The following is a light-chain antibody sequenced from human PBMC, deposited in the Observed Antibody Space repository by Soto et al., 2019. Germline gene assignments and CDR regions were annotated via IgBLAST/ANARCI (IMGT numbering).Light chain of an antibody. V-gene: IGKV3-20*01. CDR3: QQYGSSPPIT. Sequence: VWTQSPGTLSLSPGERATLSCRASQSVSSSYLAWYQQRPGQAPRLLIYGASSRAPGIPDRFSGSGSGTDFTLTISRLEPEDFAVYYCQQYGSSPPITFGQGTRLEIK. J-gene: IGKJ5*01. CDR1: QSVSSSY. CDR2: GAS.